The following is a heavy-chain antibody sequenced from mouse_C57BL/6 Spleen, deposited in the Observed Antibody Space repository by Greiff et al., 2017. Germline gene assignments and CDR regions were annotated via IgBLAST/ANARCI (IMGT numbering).Heavy chain of an antibody. Sequence: EVQLQQSGAELVKPGASVKLSCTASGFNIKDYYMHWVKQRTEQGLEWIGRIDPEDGETKYAPKFPGKATITADTSSNTAYLQLSSLTSEDTAVYYCARSYYGSSLAWFAYWGQGTLVTVSA. CDR2: IDPEDGET. CDR1: GFNIKDYY. J-gene: IGHJ3*01. V-gene: IGHV14-2*01. CDR3: ARSYYGSSLAWFAY. D-gene: IGHD1-1*01.